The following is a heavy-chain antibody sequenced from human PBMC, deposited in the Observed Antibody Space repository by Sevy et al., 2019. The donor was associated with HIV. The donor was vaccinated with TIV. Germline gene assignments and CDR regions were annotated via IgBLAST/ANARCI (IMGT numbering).Heavy chain of an antibody. V-gene: IGHV3-23*01. J-gene: IGHJ4*02. D-gene: IGHD3-10*01. CDR1: GFTFSSYA. CDR3: AKTLLWFGELLDY. Sequence: GGSLRLSCAASGFTFSSYAMSWVRHAPGKGLEWVSAISGSGGSTYYADSVKGRFTISRDNSKNTLYLQMNSLRAEDTAVYYCAKTLLWFGELLDYWGQGTLVTVSS. CDR2: ISGSGGST.